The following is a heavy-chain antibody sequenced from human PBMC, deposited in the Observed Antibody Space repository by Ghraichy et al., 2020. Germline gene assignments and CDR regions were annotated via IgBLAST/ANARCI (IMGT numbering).Heavy chain of an antibody. V-gene: IGHV3-30*04. Sequence: GESLKISCAASGFTFSSYAMHWVRQAPGKGLEWVAVISYDGSNKYYADSVKGRFTISRDNSKNTLYLQMNSLRAEDTAVYYCARDRKAGMNWFDPWGQGTLVTVSS. CDR2: ISYDGSNK. CDR3: ARDRKAGMNWFDP. J-gene: IGHJ5*02. D-gene: IGHD1-14*01. CDR1: GFTFSSYA.